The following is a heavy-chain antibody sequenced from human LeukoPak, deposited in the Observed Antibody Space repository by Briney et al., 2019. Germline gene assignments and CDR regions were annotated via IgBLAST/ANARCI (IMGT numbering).Heavy chain of an antibody. CDR1: GFTFSSYG. J-gene: IGHJ4*02. V-gene: IGHV3-30*18. D-gene: IGHD2/OR15-2a*01. CDR2: ISYDGSNK. CDR3: AKVLAGYFDY. Sequence: GGSLRLSCAASGFTFSSYGMHWVRQAPGKGLEWVAVISYDGSNKYYADSVKGRFTISRDNSKNTLYLQMNSLRAEDTAVYCCAKVLAGYFDYWGQGTLVTVSS.